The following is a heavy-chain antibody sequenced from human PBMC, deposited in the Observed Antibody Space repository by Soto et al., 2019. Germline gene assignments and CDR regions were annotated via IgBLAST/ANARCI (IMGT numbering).Heavy chain of an antibody. CDR3: ATGDTAMVLTFDY. Sequence: ASVKVSCKVSGYTLTELSMHWVRQAPGKGLEWMGGFDPEDGETIYAQKFQGRVTMTEDTSTDTAYMELSSLRSEDTAVYYCATGDTAMVLTFDYWGQGTLAPVSS. J-gene: IGHJ4*02. V-gene: IGHV1-24*01. CDR1: GYTLTELS. CDR2: FDPEDGET. D-gene: IGHD5-18*01.